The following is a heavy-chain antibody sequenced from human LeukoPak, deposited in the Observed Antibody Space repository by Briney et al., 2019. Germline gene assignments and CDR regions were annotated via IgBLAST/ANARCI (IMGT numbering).Heavy chain of an antibody. J-gene: IGHJ4*02. D-gene: IGHD2-21*01. CDR3: ASLGVGGD. V-gene: IGHV3-11*01. Sequence: LSLTCTVSGGSISSSSYYWGWIRQPPGKGLEWVSVISGSGTNIYYTDSASGRFTISRDNSKNTLSLQMNSLRAEDTAIYYCASLGVGGDWGRGTLVTVTS. CDR2: ISGSGTNI. CDR1: GGSISSSSYY.